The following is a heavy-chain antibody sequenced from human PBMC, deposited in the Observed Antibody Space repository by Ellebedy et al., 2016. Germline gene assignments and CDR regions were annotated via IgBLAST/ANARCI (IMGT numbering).Heavy chain of an antibody. CDR1: GFTFSNYF. CDR3: RPGHYSGS. V-gene: IGHV3-23*01. J-gene: IGHJ4*02. Sequence: GESLKISXATSGFTFSNYFKTWVRQAPGKGLEWVATISGGGDNTYFADSVKGRFLISRDNSKSTLYLQMNGLTADDTAVYYCRPGHYSGSWGQGSLVTVSS. CDR2: ISGGGDNT.